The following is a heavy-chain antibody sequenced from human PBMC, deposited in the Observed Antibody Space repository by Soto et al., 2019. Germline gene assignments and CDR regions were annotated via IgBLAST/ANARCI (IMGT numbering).Heavy chain of an antibody. Sequence: GGSLRLSCAASGFTVSSNYMSWVRQAPGKGLEWVSVIYSGGSTYYADSVKGRFTISRDNSKNTLYLQMNSLRAEDTAVYYCARRRILGVTNYYYGMDVWGQGTTVTVSS. J-gene: IGHJ6*02. CDR3: ARRRILGVTNYYYGMDV. V-gene: IGHV3-53*01. CDR1: GFTVSSNY. D-gene: IGHD3-3*01. CDR2: IYSGGST.